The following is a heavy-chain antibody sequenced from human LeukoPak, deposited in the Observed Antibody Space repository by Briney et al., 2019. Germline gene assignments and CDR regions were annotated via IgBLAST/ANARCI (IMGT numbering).Heavy chain of an antibody. V-gene: IGHV1-8*02. Sequence: GASVKVSCKASGYTFSNYAISWVRQAPGQGLEWMGWMNPNSGNTGYAQKFQGRVTMTRNTSISTAYMELSSLRSEDTAVYYCARAPMITFGGVIVEFDYWGQGTLVTVSS. CDR3: ARAPMITFGGVIVEFDY. CDR1: GYTFSNYA. J-gene: IGHJ4*02. D-gene: IGHD3-16*02. CDR2: MNPNSGNT.